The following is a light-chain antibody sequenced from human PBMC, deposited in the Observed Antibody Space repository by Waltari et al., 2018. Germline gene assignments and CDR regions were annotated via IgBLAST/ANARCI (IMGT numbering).Light chain of an antibody. CDR1: QNIYSN. CDR3: QHYYDNPLT. CDR2: AAS. V-gene: IGKV1-6*01. J-gene: IGKJ4*01. Sequence: IQMTQSPSALSASVGDRVTISCRASQNIYSNLAWYQQKPGKAHNLLIYAASNLQSGIPSRFSGSGSGTDFTLTISSLQPEDSATYYCQHYYDNPLTFGGGTKVEI.